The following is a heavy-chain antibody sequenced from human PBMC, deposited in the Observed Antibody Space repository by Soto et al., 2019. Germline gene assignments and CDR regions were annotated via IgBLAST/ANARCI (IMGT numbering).Heavy chain of an antibody. Sequence: GGSLRLSCAVSGFTFRSSPMSWIRRAPGKGLEWVSGINGGDDSEHYVDSVRGRFTIIRDTSKNLLLLQMNSLRVEDTAIYYCTKHTNWSVISPWFDHWGQGTLVTVSS. CDR1: GFTFRSSP. CDR3: TKHTNWSVISPWFDH. V-gene: IGHV3-23*01. J-gene: IGHJ5*02. D-gene: IGHD3-3*01. CDR2: INGGDDSE.